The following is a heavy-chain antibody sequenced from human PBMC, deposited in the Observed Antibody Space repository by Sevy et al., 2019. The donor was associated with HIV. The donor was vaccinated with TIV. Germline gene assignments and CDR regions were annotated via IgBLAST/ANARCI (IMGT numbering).Heavy chain of an antibody. CDR2: IIPLFGTT. J-gene: IGHJ3*02. V-gene: IGHV1-69*13. CDR1: GGSFSTYG. D-gene: IGHD3-10*01. CDR3: ATPGADHYFGSGTYFDAFHI. Sequence: ASVKVSCKASGGSFSTYGFGWVRQSPGQGPEWMGGIIPLFGTTNYEQKFQGRVTITADESTSTAYMELRSLRSEETAVYYCATPGADHYFGSGTYFDAFHIWGQGKMVTVSS.